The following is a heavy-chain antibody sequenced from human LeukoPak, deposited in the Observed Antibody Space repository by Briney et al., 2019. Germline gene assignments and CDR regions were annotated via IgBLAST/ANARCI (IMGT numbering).Heavy chain of an antibody. Sequence: PGGSLRLSCVASGFTFSNYGMNWVRQAPGEGLEWVSGISGSGGATYYADSVKGRFTISRDDPHNTLYLQMNSLRAEDTAVYFCARGGVDYYGSGTYYLMYYFDYWGQGALVTVSS. CDR2: ISGSGGAT. CDR3: ARGGVDYYGSGTYYLMYYFDY. J-gene: IGHJ4*02. V-gene: IGHV3-23*01. CDR1: GFTFSNYG. D-gene: IGHD3-10*01.